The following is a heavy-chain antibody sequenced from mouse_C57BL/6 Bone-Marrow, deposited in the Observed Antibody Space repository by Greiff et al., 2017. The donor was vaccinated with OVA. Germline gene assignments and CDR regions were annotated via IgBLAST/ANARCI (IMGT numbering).Heavy chain of an antibody. CDR3: ARLSFYSYYFDY. D-gene: IGHD2-1*01. Sequence: EVKLMESGGGLVKPGGSLKLSCAASGFTFSSYTMSWVRQTPEKRLEWVATISGGGGNTYYPDSVKGRFTISRDNAKNTLYLQMSSLRSEDTALYYCARLSFYSYYFDYWGQGTTLTVSS. CDR2: ISGGGGNT. V-gene: IGHV5-9*01. J-gene: IGHJ2*01. CDR1: GFTFSSYT.